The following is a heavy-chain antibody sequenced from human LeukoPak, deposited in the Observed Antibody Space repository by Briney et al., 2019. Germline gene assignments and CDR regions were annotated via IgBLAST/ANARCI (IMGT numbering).Heavy chain of an antibody. CDR2: ISYDGSNK. V-gene: IGHV3-30-3*01. CDR3: ARDFFKAAAGTGDY. CDR1: GFTFSSYA. Sequence: GGSLRLSCAASGFTFSSYAMHWVRQAPGKGLEWVAVISYDGSNKYYADSVKGRFTISRDNSKNTLYLQMNSLRAEDTAVYYCARDFFKAAAGTGDYWGQGTLVTVSS. J-gene: IGHJ4*02. D-gene: IGHD6-13*01.